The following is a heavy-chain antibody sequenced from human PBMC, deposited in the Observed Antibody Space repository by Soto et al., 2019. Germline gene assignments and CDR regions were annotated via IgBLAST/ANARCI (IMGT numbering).Heavy chain of an antibody. CDR1: GYTFSSYA. J-gene: IGHJ4*02. Sequence: ASVKVSCKASGYTFSSYAMHWVRQAPGQRLEWMGWINAGDGNTKYSQKFQGRVTITRDTSASTAYMELSSLRSDDTAVYYCASGIVGATSCFDYWGQGTLVTVSS. CDR3: ASGIVGATSCFDY. D-gene: IGHD1-26*01. CDR2: INAGDGNT. V-gene: IGHV1-3*01.